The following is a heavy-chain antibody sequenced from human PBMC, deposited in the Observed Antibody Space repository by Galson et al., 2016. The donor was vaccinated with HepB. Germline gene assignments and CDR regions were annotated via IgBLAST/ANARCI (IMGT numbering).Heavy chain of an antibody. CDR1: GFTFHNFD. D-gene: IGHD6-19*01. Sequence: SLRLSCAASGFTFHNFDMNWVRQAPGKGLEWISVISGGAFSKNYADSVKGRFAVSRDDSKNTLYLEMTNLRAEDTAVHYCAKGRLVHSSFRYYFDLWGQGTQVTVSS. J-gene: IGHJ4*02. V-gene: IGHV3-23*01. CDR3: AKGRLVHSSFRYYFDL. CDR2: ISGGAFSK.